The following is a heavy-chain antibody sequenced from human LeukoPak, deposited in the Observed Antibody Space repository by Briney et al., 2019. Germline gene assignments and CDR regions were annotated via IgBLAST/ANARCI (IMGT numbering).Heavy chain of an antibody. V-gene: IGHV3-23*01. CDR1: GFTFSSYG. CDR2: ISGRSGSI. J-gene: IGHJ3*02. CDR3: AKDLAVPAALDAFDI. D-gene: IGHD2-2*01. Sequence: GGSLRLSCAASGFTFSSYGMHWVRQAPGKGLEWVSTISGRSGSIYYAESVKGRFTISRDNSKNTLYLQMNSLRAEDTAVYYCAKDLAVPAALDAFDIWGQGTMVTVSS.